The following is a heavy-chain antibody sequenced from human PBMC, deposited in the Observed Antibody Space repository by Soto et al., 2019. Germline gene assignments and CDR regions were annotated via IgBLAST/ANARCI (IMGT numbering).Heavy chain of an antibody. CDR1: GYTFTSYG. J-gene: IGHJ4*02. CDR3: ARLSPAYCGGDCYYVVFDY. CDR2: ISAYNGNT. D-gene: IGHD2-21*02. V-gene: IGHV1-18*01. Sequence: ASVKVSCTASGYTFTSYGISWVRQAPGQGLEWMGWISAYNGNTNYAQKLQGRVTMTTDTSTSTAYMELRSLRSDDTAVYYCARLSPAYCGGDCYYVVFDYWGQGTLVTVSS.